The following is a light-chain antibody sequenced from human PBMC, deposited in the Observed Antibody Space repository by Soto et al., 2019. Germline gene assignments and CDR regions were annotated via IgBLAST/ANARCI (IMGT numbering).Light chain of an antibody. CDR2: GAS. CDR3: QQYGSSPIT. J-gene: IGKJ5*01. V-gene: IGKV3-20*01. Sequence: EIVLTQSPATLSLSPGERATLSCRASQSVSSYLAWYQPKPGQAPRLLIYGASSRATGIPDRFSGSGSGTDFTLTISRLEPEDFAVYYCQQYGSSPITFGHGTRLEIK. CDR1: QSVSSY.